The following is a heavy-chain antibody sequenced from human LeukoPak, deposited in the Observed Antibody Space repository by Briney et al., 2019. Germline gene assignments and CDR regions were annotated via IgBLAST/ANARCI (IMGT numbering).Heavy chain of an antibody. CDR2: ISGTGGT. CDR3: AKAEGYDILTGLDY. J-gene: IGHJ4*02. D-gene: IGHD3-9*01. V-gene: IGHV3-23*01. Sequence: GGSLRLSCAGSGFAFRSYGIHWVRQARAKGLEWVSTISGTGGTYYAGSVKGRFTISRDNSKNTLCLQMNSLRTEDTAVYYCAKAEGYDILTGLDYWGQGTLVTVSS. CDR1: GFAFRSYG.